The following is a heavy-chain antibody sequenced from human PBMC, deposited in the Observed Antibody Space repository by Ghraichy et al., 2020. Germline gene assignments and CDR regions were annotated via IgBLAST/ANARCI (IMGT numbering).Heavy chain of an antibody. D-gene: IGHD1-1*01. CDR1: GFTFSDHS. V-gene: IGHV3-72*01. CDR3: TRTFTTMDKRGEEEFDY. J-gene: IGHJ4*02. CDR2: TRDKAHSYTK. Sequence: GGSLRLSCVASGFTFSDHSMDWVRQAPGKGLEWVGRTRDKAHSYTKEYAASVKGRFTISRDDSKSSLYLKMNSLKTEDTAVYYCTRTFTTMDKRGEEEFDYWGQGTLVTVSS.